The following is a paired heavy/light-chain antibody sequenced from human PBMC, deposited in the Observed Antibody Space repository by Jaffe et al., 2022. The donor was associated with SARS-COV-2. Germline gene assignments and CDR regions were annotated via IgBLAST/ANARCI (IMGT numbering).Heavy chain of an antibody. CDR1: GFPFSSYW. CDR3: ARMSFWANDY. V-gene: IGHV3-7*01. CDR2: IKPDGTEK. J-gene: IGHJ4*02. D-gene: IGHD3-3*01. Sequence: EVQLVESGGGLVQREGSLRLSCAASGFPFSSYWMTWVRQAPGKGLEWVAAIKPDGTEKYYVDSVKGRFTISRDNAKNSLYLQMISLRAEDTAVYYCARMSFWANDYWGQGTLVTVSS.
Light chain of an antibody. Sequence: QSALTQPPSASGSPGQSVTISCTGTSSDIGGYDHVSWYQQHPGKAPKLMIYEVTKRPSGVPDRFSGSKSGNTASLTVSGLQAEDEADYYCSSYAGSNSWVFGGGTKVTVL. CDR2: EVT. CDR1: SSDIGGYDH. J-gene: IGLJ3*02. V-gene: IGLV2-8*01. CDR3: SSYAGSNSWV.